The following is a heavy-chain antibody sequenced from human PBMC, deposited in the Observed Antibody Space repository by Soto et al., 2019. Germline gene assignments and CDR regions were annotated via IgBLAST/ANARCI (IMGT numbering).Heavy chain of an antibody. CDR1: GFTFYNYA. D-gene: IGHD2-15*01. CDR2: ISGSGGST. V-gene: IGHV3-23*01. J-gene: IGHJ6*02. CDR3: AKGKGCSGGSCYSSYYYYGMDV. Sequence: GGSLRLSCAASGFTFYNYAMNWVRQAPGKGLEWVSTISGSGGSTYYADSVKGRFTISRDNSKNTLYLQMNSLRAEDTAVYYCAKGKGCSGGSCYSSYYYYGMDVWGQGTTVTVSS.